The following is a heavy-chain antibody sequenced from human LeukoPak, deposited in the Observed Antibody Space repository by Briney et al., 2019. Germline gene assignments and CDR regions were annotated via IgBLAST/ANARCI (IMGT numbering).Heavy chain of an antibody. D-gene: IGHD5-18*01. CDR2: INHSGST. CDR3: ARGRAAMVDY. V-gene: IGHV4-34*01. J-gene: IGHJ4*02. Sequence: SETQSLTCAVYGGSFSGYYWSWIRQPPGKGLEWIGEINHSGSTNYNPSLKSRATISVDTSKNQFSLKLSSVTAADTAVYYCARGRAAMVDYWGQGTLVTVSS. CDR1: GGSFSGYY.